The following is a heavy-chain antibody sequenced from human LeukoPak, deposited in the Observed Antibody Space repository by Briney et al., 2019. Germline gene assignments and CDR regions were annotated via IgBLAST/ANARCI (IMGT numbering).Heavy chain of an antibody. D-gene: IGHD6-6*01. Sequence: VASVKVSCKASGYTFTNYYIHWVRQAPGHGLEWMGIIDPSGGSTSYAQKFQGRVTMTRDMSTSTVYMELSSLRSEDTAVYYCARDTGYSSSSDYWGQGTLVTVSS. V-gene: IGHV1-46*01. CDR3: ARDTGYSSSSDY. J-gene: IGHJ4*02. CDR2: IDPSGGST. CDR1: GYTFTNYY.